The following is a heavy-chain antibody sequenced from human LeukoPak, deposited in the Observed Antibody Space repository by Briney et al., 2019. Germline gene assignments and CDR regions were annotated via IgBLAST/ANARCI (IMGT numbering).Heavy chain of an antibody. J-gene: IGHJ6*02. Sequence: PGGSLRLSCVASGFTFRSYWMRWVRQAPGKGLEWVAHIEEDGSEIYYVDSVKGRFTISRDNGKNSLYLQMNSLRVEDTAVYYCARSGYYFGLDVWGQGTTVIVSS. CDR2: IEEDGSEI. V-gene: IGHV3-7*05. CDR3: ARSGYYFGLDV. CDR1: GFTFRSYW.